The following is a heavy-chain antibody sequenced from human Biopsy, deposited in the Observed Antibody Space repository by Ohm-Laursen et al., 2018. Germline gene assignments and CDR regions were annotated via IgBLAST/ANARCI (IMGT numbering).Heavy chain of an antibody. CDR3: TRLAYYYYYGMDV. CDR1: GFTFSSYW. D-gene: IGHD2-21*01. CDR2: ITGSSSTI. J-gene: IGHJ6*02. V-gene: IGHV3-48*04. Sequence: SLRLSCSASGFTFSSYWMSWVRQAPGKGLEWISYITGSSSTIYYADSVKGRFTISRDNAKNSLYLQMNSLRAEDTAVYYCTRLAYYYYYGMDVWGQGTTVTVSS.